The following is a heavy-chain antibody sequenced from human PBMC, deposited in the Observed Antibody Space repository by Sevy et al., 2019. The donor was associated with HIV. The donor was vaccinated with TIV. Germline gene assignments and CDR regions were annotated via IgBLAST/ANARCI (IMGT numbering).Heavy chain of an antibody. CDR2: ITSSGSTI. CDR1: GFTFSDYY. J-gene: IGHJ4*02. D-gene: IGHD3-22*01. V-gene: IGHV3-11*01. CDR3: ARDAAYDSSGYYGY. Sequence: GGSLRLSCVVSGFTFSDYYMSWIRQAPGKGLEWVSYITSSGSTIYYADSVKGRFTISRDNAKNSLYLQMNSLRAEDTAVYYCARDAAYDSSGYYGYWGQRTLVTVSS.